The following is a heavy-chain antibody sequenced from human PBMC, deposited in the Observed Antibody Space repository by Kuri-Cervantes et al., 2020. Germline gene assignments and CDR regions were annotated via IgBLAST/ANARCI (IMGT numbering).Heavy chain of an antibody. CDR2: ISYDGSVK. V-gene: IGHV3-30*18. CDR3: AKADVGAVAGSDY. Sequence: GESLKISCAASGFTFSSYWMHWVRQAPGKGLEWVAVISYDGSVKHYAESVKGRFIVSKDNSKNTLYLQMNSLTAEDTAVYYCAKADVGAVAGSDYWGQGTLVTVSS. D-gene: IGHD6-19*01. CDR1: GFTFSSYW. J-gene: IGHJ4*02.